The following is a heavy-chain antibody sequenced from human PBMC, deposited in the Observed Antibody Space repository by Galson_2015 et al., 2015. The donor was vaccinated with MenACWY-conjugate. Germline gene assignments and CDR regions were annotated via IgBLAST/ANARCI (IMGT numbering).Heavy chain of an antibody. CDR2: IRGDGSEK. J-gene: IGHJ4*02. CDR1: EFIFSDYW. CDR3: ARTTDYYDSSGYYGDFDH. Sequence: SLRLSCAASEFIFSDYWMSWIRQAPGKGLEWVANIRGDGSEKFYVDSVKGRFTISRDNAKNSLYLQLNSLRAEDTAVYYCARTTDYYDSSGYYGDFDHWGQGTLVTVSS. D-gene: IGHD3-22*01. V-gene: IGHV3-7*03.